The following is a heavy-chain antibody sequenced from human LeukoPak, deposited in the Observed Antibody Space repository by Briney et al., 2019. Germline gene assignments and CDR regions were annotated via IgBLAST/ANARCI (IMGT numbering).Heavy chain of an antibody. CDR3: ARGPETEGGGLDY. D-gene: IGHD3-16*01. CDR1: GGSISSGGYS. J-gene: IGHJ4*02. CDR2: IYHSGST. Sequence: SETLSLTCAVSGGSISSGGYSWSWIRQPPGKGLEWIGYIYHSGSTYYNPSLKSRVTTSVDRSKNQFSLKLSSVTAADTAVYYCARGPETEGGGLDYWGQGTLVTVSS. V-gene: IGHV4-30-2*01.